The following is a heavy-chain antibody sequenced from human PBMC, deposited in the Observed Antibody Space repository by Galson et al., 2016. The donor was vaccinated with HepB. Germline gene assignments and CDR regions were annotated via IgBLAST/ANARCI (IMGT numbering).Heavy chain of an antibody. V-gene: IGHV1-46*01. CDR3: ARGLPGRRASHFDY. CDR1: GYTFTSYY. CDR2: INPSGGVT. Sequence: SVKVSCKASGYTFTSYYLHWVRQAPGQGLEWMGIINPSGGVTSYAQKFQGRVTTTSDTSTSTVYMELSSLTSDDSAVYYCARGLPGRRASHFDYWGQGTLVTVSS. J-gene: IGHJ4*02.